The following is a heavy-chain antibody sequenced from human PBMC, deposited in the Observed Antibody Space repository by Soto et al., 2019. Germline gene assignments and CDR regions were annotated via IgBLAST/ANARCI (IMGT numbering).Heavy chain of an antibody. CDR2: IRSKAYGGTT. J-gene: IGHJ6*03. D-gene: IGHD6-6*01. Sequence: SLRLSCTASGFTFGDYAMSWFRQAPGKGLEWVGFIRSKAYGGTTEYAASVKGRFTISRDDSKSIAYLQMNSLKTEDTAVYYCTSLGSIAARRSYYYYMDVWGKGT. V-gene: IGHV3-49*03. CDR1: GFTFGDYA. CDR3: TSLGSIAARRSYYYYMDV.